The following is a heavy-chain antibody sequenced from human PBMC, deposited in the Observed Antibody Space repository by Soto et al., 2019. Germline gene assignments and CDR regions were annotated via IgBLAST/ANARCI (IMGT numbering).Heavy chain of an antibody. D-gene: IGHD2-15*01. V-gene: IGHV1-69*13. Sequence: SVKVSCKASGCTFSTHAIIWVRQAPGHGLEWMGGIIPISGTTYYTQKFQGRVTITADEPTSTAFMELSSLKYDDTAVFYCARGYCSGGNCDSGMDVWGQGTMVTVSS. CDR1: GCTFSTHA. CDR3: ARGYCSGGNCDSGMDV. J-gene: IGHJ6*02. CDR2: IIPISGTT.